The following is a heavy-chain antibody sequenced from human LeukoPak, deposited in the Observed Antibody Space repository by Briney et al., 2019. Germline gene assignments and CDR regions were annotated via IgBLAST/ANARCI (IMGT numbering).Heavy chain of an antibody. V-gene: IGHV3-48*03. CDR3: AAGYGSGSSDWFDP. CDR2: ISSSGSTI. CDR1: GFTFSSYE. Sequence: GGSLRLSCAASGFTFSSYEMNWVRQAPGKGLEWVSYISSSGSTIYYADSVKGRFTISRDNDQNSLYLQMNSLRAEDTAVYYCAAGYGSGSSDWFDPWGQGTLVTVSS. D-gene: IGHD3-10*01. J-gene: IGHJ5*02.